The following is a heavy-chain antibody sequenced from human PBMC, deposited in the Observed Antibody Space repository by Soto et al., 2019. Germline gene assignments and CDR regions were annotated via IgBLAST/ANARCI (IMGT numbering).Heavy chain of an antibody. D-gene: IGHD6-19*01. CDR3: ASPGYSSGRAFDY. J-gene: IGHJ4*02. CDR2: INHSGST. Sequence: QVQLQQWGAGLLKPSETLSLTCAVYGGSFSGYYWSWIRQPPGKGLEWIGEINHSGSTNYNPSLKSRVTISVDTSKNQFSLKLSSVTAADTAVYYCASPGYSSGRAFDYWGQGTLVTVSS. V-gene: IGHV4-34*01. CDR1: GGSFSGYY.